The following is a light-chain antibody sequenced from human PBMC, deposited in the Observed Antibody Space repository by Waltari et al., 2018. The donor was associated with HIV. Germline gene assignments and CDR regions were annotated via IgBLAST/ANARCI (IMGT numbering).Light chain of an antibody. CDR3: QQSYTTPFT. CDR1: QSISPY. CDR2: TTS. V-gene: IGKV1-39*01. J-gene: IGKJ2*01. Sequence: DIQMTQSPSSLSASVGARVTITCRASQSISPYLNWYRQKPGKAPQLLIYTTSTLQSGVPSRFSGSASGTDFTLTISSLQPEDFATYYCQQSYTTPFTFGQGTKLEI.